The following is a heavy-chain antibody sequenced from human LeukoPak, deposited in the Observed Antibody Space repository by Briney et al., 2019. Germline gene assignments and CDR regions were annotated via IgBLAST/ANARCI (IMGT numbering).Heavy chain of an antibody. CDR2: ISSSGSSI. CDR1: GFRFSSYE. Sequence: GGSLRLSCAASGFRFSSYEMNWVRQAPGKGLEWVSYISSSGSSIYYADSVKGRFTISRDNAENSLYLRMNSLRAEDTAVYYCARDRGMDVWGQGTTVTVSS. CDR3: ARDRGMDV. J-gene: IGHJ6*02. V-gene: IGHV3-48*03.